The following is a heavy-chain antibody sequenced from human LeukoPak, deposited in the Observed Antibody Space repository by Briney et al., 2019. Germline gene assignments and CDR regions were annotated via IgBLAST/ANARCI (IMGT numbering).Heavy chain of an antibody. CDR3: ARVKVPKTNFRNNGAFDI. V-gene: IGHV4-34*01. D-gene: IGHD1-1*01. CDR1: GGSFSGYY. CDR2: INHSGST. J-gene: IGHJ3*02. Sequence: SETLSLTCAVYGGSFSGYYWSWIRQPPGKGLEWIGEINHSGSTNHNPSLKSRVTISVDTSKNQFSLKLSSVTAADTAVYYCARVKVPKTNFRNNGAFDIWGQGTMVTVSS.